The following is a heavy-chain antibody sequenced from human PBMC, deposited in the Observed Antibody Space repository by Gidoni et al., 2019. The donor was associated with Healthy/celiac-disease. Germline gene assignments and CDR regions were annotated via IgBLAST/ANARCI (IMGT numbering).Heavy chain of an antibody. V-gene: IGHV1-24*01. CDR3: ATSRYDSSGYGSGPNAFDI. D-gene: IGHD3-22*01. CDR2: LDPEDGET. Sequence: QVQLVQSGAEVKKPGASVKVSCKVYGYTLTELSMHWVRQAPGKGLEWMGGLDPEDGETIYAQKFQGRVTMTEDTSTDTAYMELSSLRSEDTAVYYCATSRYDSSGYGSGPNAFDIWGQGTMVTVSS. J-gene: IGHJ3*02. CDR1: GYTLTELS.